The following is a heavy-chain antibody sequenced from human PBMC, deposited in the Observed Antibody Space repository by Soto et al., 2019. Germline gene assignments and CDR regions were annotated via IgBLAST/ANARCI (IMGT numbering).Heavy chain of an antibody. J-gene: IGHJ4*02. CDR2: IFYSGST. V-gene: IGHV4-59*08. CDR1: GGSISNYY. Sequence: SETLSLTCTVSGGSISNYYWSWIRQPPGKGLEWIGYIFYSGSTNYNPSLKSRVTISVDTSKNQFSLKLSSVTAADTAVYYCARRYSSSFDYWGQGTLVNVS. CDR3: ARRYSSSFDY. D-gene: IGHD6-13*01.